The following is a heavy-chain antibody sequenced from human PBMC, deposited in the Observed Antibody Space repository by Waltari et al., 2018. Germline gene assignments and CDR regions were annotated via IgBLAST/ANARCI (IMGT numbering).Heavy chain of an antibody. CDR2: INPYSNVT. J-gene: IGHJ4*02. CDR3: ARERSGSGWYFFNY. D-gene: IGHD6-19*01. CDR1: GYTFDDFY. V-gene: IGHV1-2*02. Sequence: QVQLVQSGAEVTKPGASVKVPCKTSGYTFDDFYMRWVQQAPGQCLEWSGWINPYSNVTNHEQKLQGRVTMTRDTSLSTAYMGLSGLRSDDTAVYYCARERSGSGWYFFNYWGQGTLVTVSS.